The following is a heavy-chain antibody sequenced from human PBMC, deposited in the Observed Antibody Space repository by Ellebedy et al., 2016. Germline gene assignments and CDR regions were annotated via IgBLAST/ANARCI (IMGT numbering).Heavy chain of an antibody. CDR3: ARVRSSGFYSNYDLDV. J-gene: IGHJ6*02. CDR1: GFTFSRYG. Sequence: GESLKISXAASGFTFSRYGIHWVRQAPGKGLEWVAAILDDGNDKNYRDSVKGRFTISRDNSKNRVYLQMNSLRAEDTAVYYCARVRSSGFYSNYDLDVWGQGTTVTVSS. CDR2: ILDDGNDK. V-gene: IGHV3-30*03. D-gene: IGHD3-22*01.